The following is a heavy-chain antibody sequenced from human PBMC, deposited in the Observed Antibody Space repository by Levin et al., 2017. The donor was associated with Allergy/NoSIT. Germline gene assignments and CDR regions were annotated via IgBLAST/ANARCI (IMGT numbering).Heavy chain of an antibody. CDR3: ARCPLAYDSSGSHYHYFDY. J-gene: IGHJ4*02. V-gene: IGHV1-69*13. CDR2: IIPIFGTA. Sequence: PAASVKVSCKASGGTFSSYAISWVRQAPGQGLEWMGGIIPIFGTANYAQKFQGRVTITADESTSTAYMELSSLRSEDTAVYYCARCPLAYDSSGSHYHYFDYWGQGTLVTVSS. D-gene: IGHD3-22*01. CDR1: GGTFSSYA.